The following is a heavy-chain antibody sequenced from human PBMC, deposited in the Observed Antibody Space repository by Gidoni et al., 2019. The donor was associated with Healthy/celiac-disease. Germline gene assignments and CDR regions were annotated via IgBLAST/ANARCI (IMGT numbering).Heavy chain of an antibody. CDR2: IWYDGSTK. CDR1: GVTFSSYG. CDR3: ARDATYYYDSSGYYYPDAFDI. Sequence: QVQLVESGGGVVQPGRSLRLSCAASGVTFSSYGMHWVRQAPGKGLEGVAVIWYDGSTKYYAASVKGLFTISRDNSKNTLYLQMNSLRAEDTAVYYCARDATYYYDSSGYYYPDAFDIWGQGTMVTVSS. J-gene: IGHJ3*02. V-gene: IGHV3-33*01. D-gene: IGHD3-22*01.